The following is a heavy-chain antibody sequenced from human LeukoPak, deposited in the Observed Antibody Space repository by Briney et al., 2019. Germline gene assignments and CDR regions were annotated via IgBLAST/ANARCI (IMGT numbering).Heavy chain of an antibody. D-gene: IGHD3-22*01. CDR2: ISGSGHTT. J-gene: IGHJ4*02. V-gene: IGHV3-23*01. CDR3: AKSGPFDSSGYYYFDY. Sequence: GGSLRLSCAASGFTFTSSAMSWVRQAPGKGLEWVSAISGSGHTTDYADSVKGRFTISRDNSKNTLYLQMNSLRAEDTAVYYCAKSGPFDSSGYYYFDYWGQGTLVTVSS. CDR1: GFTFTSSA.